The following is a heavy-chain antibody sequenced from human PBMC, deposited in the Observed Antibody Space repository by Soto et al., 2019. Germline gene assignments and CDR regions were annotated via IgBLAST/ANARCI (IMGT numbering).Heavy chain of an antibody. D-gene: IGHD1-1*01. CDR1: GFTFSNAW. CDR3: TTDLVRTGTDAFDI. Sequence: GGSLRLSCAASGFTFSNAWMSWVRQAPGKGLEWVGRIKSKTDGGTTDYAGPVKGRFTISRDDSKNTLYLQMNSLKTEDTAAYDCTTDLVRTGTDAFDIWGQGTMVTVSS. J-gene: IGHJ3*02. CDR2: IKSKTDGGTT. V-gene: IGHV3-15*01.